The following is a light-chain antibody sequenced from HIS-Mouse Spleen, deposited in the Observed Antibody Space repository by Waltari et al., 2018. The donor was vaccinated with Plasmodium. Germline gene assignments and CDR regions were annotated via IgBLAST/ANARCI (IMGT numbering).Light chain of an antibody. V-gene: IGLV3-1*01. CDR1: KLGDNY. CDR3: QAWDSSTVV. J-gene: IGLJ2*01. CDR2: QDS. Sequence: SYELTQPPSVSVSPGQTASITCSGHKLGDNYACWYQQKPGQSPVLVIYQDSKRPSGISERVSGSNSGNTATLTISGTQAMDEADYYCQAWDSSTVVFGGGTKLTVL.